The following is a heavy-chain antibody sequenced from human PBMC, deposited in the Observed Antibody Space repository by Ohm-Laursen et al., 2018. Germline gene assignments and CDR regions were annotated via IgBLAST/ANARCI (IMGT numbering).Heavy chain of an antibody. J-gene: IGHJ4*02. CDR3: ANTADYGVEDDY. D-gene: IGHD4-17*01. V-gene: IGHV3-30*18. CDR2: ISYDGSDK. Sequence: SLRLSCTASGFSFSSYGMHWVRQAPGKGLEFVSIISYDGSDKYYADSVKGRFTISRDNSKNTLYLQMNSLRAEDTAVYFCANTADYGVEDDYWGQGTLVTVSS. CDR1: GFSFSSYG.